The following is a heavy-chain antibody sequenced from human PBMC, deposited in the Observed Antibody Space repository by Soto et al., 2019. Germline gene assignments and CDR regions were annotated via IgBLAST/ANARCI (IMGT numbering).Heavy chain of an antibody. D-gene: IGHD3-10*01. Sequence: QVQLVESGGGVVQPGRSLRLSCAASGFTFSSYGMHWVRQAPGKGLEWVAVIWYDGSNKYYADSVKGRFTISRDNSKNTRYLQMNSLRAEDTAVYYCARDQDDPGEAYWYFDLWGRGTLVTVSS. V-gene: IGHV3-33*01. CDR1: GFTFSSYG. J-gene: IGHJ2*01. CDR2: IWYDGSNK. CDR3: ARDQDDPGEAYWYFDL.